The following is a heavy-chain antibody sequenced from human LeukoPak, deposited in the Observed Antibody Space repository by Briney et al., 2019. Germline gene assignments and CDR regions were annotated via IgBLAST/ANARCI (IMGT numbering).Heavy chain of an antibody. D-gene: IGHD3-3*01. J-gene: IGHJ3*02. V-gene: IGHV3-33*06. CDR1: GFTFSSYG. CDR2: IWYDGSNK. Sequence: GRSLRLSCAASGFTFSSYGMHWVRQAPGKGLEWVAVIWYDGSNKYYADSVKGRFTISRDNSKNTLYLQMNSLRAEDTAVYYCAKGLSASGHFNAFDIWGQGTMVTVSS. CDR3: AKGLSASGHFNAFDI.